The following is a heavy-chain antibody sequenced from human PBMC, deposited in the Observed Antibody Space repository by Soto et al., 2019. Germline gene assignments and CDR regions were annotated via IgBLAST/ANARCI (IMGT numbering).Heavy chain of an antibody. CDR1: GFTFSSYA. CDR2: ISYDGSNK. D-gene: IGHD3-3*01. CDR3: ASERGYYEFGSGIPRDGMDV. V-gene: IGHV3-30-3*01. J-gene: IGHJ6*04. Sequence: QVQLVEAGGGVVQPGRSLRLSCAASGFTFSSYAMHWVRQAPGKGLEWVAVISYDGSNKYYADSVKGRFTISRDNSKNTLYLQMDRLRAEETAGYYCASERGYYEFGSGIPRDGMDVCCKGPTVTVSS.